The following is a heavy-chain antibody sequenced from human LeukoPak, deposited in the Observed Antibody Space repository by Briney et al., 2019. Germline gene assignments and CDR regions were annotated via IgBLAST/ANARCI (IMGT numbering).Heavy chain of an antibody. CDR1: GGTFSSYA. CDR2: IIPIFGTA. J-gene: IGHJ5*02. V-gene: IGHV1-69*05. CDR3: ASKAGNWFDP. Sequence: SVKVSCKASGGTFSSYAISWVRQAPGQGLEWMGGIIPIFGTANYAQKFQGRVTITTDESTSTAYMELSSLRSEDMAVYYCASKAGNWFDPWGQGTLVTVSS.